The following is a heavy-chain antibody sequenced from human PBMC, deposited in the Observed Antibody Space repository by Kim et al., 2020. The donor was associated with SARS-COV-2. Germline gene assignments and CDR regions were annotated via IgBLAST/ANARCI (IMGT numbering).Heavy chain of an antibody. D-gene: IGHD6-13*01. J-gene: IGHJ4*02. CDR2: INHSGST. CDR1: GGSFSGYY. V-gene: IGHV4-34*01. Sequence: SETLSLTCAVYGGSFSGYYWSWIRQPPGKGLEWIGEINHSGSTNYNPSLKSRVTISVDTSKNQFSLKLSSVTAADTAVYYCARGSWRAPFDYWGQGTLVTVSS. CDR3: ARGSWRAPFDY.